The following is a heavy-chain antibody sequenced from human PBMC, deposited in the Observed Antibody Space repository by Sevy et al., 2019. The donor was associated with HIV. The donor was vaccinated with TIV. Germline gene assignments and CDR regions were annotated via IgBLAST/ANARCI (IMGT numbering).Heavy chain of an antibody. V-gene: IGHV3-7*03. Sequence: GGSLRLSCAASGFTFSSYWMSWVRQAPGKGLEWVANIKQDGSEKYYVDSVKGRFTISRDNAKNSLYLQMNSLRAEDSAVYYCARSEWLRLDYIDYWGQGTLVTVSS. J-gene: IGHJ4*02. CDR3: ARSEWLRLDYIDY. CDR2: IKQDGSEK. D-gene: IGHD5-12*01. CDR1: GFTFSSYW.